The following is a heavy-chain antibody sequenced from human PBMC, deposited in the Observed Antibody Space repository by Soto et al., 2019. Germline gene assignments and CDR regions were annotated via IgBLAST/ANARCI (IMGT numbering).Heavy chain of an antibody. D-gene: IGHD2-2*01. V-gene: IGHV3-30-3*01. Sequence: GGSLRLSCAASGFNLSSSAMNWVRQSPGKGLEWLSVISYDGSKKYYADSVKGRFTISRDDSKNTLYLQMHSLRADDTAVYYCTRDRCSGTSCYFRYWGQGTLVTVSS. CDR1: GFNLSSSA. CDR2: ISYDGSKK. CDR3: TRDRCSGTSCYFRY. J-gene: IGHJ4*02.